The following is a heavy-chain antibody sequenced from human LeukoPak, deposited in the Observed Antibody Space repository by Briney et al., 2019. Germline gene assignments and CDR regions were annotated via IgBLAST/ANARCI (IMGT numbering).Heavy chain of an antibody. CDR2: INHSGST. J-gene: IGHJ5*02. CDR3: ARQRSGYSYGWWFDP. CDR1: GGSFSGYY. V-gene: IGHV4-34*01. Sequence: KASETLSLTCAVYGGSFSGYYWSWIRQPPGKGLEWIGEINHSGSTNYNPSLKSRVTISVDTSKNQFSLKLSSVTAADTAVYYCARQRSGYSYGWWFDPWGQGTLVTVSS. D-gene: IGHD5-18*01.